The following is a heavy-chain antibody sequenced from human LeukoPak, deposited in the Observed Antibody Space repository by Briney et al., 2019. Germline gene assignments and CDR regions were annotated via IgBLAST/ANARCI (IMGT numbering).Heavy chain of an antibody. J-gene: IGHJ4*02. CDR1: GFTFDDYG. CDR2: ISGSGGST. Sequence: GGSLRLSCAASGFTFDDYGMSWVRQAPGKGLEWVSAISGSGGSTYYADSVKGRFTISRDNSKNTLYLQMNSLRAEDTAVYYCAKDGDIVVVPAATSHLDYWGQGTLVTVSS. V-gene: IGHV3-23*01. D-gene: IGHD2-2*01. CDR3: AKDGDIVVVPAATSHLDY.